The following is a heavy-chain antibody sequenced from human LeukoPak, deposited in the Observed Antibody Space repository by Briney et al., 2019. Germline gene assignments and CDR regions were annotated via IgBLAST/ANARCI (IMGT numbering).Heavy chain of an antibody. CDR1: GYTSTGYY. D-gene: IGHD6-13*01. J-gene: IGHJ4*02. V-gene: IGHV1-2*02. Sequence: ASVKVSCKASGYTSTGYYMHWVRQAPGQGLEWMGWINPNSGGTNYAQKFQGRVTMTRDTSISTAYMELSRLRSDDTAVYYCARTIRTYSSSRSLDYWGQGTLVTVSS. CDR3: ARTIRTYSSSRSLDY. CDR2: INPNSGGT.